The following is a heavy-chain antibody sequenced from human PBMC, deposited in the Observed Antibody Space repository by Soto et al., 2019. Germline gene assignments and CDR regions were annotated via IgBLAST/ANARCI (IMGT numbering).Heavy chain of an antibody. CDR2: IYYSGST. Sequence: SETLSLTCTVSGGSVSSGSYYWSWIRQPPGKGLEWIGYIYYSGSTNYNPSLKSRATISVETSKNQFSLKLSSVTAADTAVYYCARDNDEYSYEGGSEYYYYGMDVWGQGTTVTVSS. D-gene: IGHD5-18*01. J-gene: IGHJ6*02. CDR3: ARDNDEYSYEGGSEYYYYGMDV. CDR1: GGSVSSGSYY. V-gene: IGHV4-61*01.